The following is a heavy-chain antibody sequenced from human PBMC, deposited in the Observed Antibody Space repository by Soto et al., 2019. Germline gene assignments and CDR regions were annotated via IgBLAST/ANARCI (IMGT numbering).Heavy chain of an antibody. CDR3: ARCGQLLWFGELLSNGMDV. Sequence: EASVKVSFKASGYTFTSYDINWVRQATGQGLEWMGWMNPNSGNTGYAQKFQGRVTMTRNTSISTAYMELSSLRSEDTAVYYCARCGQLLWFGELLSNGMDVWGQGTTVTVPS. D-gene: IGHD3-10*01. CDR2: MNPNSGNT. V-gene: IGHV1-8*01. J-gene: IGHJ6*02. CDR1: GYTFTSYD.